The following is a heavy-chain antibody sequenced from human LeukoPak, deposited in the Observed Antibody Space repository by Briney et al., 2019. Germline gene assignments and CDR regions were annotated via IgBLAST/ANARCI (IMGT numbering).Heavy chain of an antibody. D-gene: IGHD1-1*01. CDR2: IYSGGST. J-gene: IGHJ6*03. V-gene: IGHV3-66*02. CDR3: ARWKYYYYYMDV. Sequence: GGSLRLSCAASGFTASSNYMSWVRQAPGKGLEWVSVIYSGGSTYYADSVKGRSTISRDNSKNTLYLQMNSLRAEDTAVYYCARWKYYYYYMDVWGKGTAVTVSS. CDR1: GFTASSNY.